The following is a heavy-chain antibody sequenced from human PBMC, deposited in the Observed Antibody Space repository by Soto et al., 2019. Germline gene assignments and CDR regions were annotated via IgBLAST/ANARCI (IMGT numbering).Heavy chain of an antibody. Sequence: PSETLSLTCAVYGGSFSGYYWSWIRQPPGKGLEWIGEINHSGSTNYNPSLKSRVTISVDTSKNQFSLKLSSVTAADTAVYYCARGIYYGSGSYRHNWFDPWRQGTLVTVSS. V-gene: IGHV4-34*01. CDR2: INHSGST. CDR1: GGSFSGYY. CDR3: ARGIYYGSGSYRHNWFDP. D-gene: IGHD3-10*01. J-gene: IGHJ5*02.